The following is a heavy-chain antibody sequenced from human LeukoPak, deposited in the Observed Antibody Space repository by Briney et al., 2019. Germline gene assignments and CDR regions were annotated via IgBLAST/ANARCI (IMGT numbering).Heavy chain of an antibody. D-gene: IGHD3-10*01. V-gene: IGHV5-51*01. CDR3: ARQKGSGSQMD. CDR1: TDTFTTYW. CDR2: IFPLDSDT. J-gene: IGHJ4*02. Sequence: GESLKISCQGSTDTFTTYWIGWVRQMSGRGLEWMGIIFPLDSDTRYSPSFQGHVTISVDKSINTAYLQWSSPKASDTAVYYCARQKGSGSQMDWGQGTLVTVSS.